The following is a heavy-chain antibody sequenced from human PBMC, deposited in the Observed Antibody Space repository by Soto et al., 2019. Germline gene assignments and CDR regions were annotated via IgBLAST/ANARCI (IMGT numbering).Heavy chain of an antibody. D-gene: IGHD2-2*01. CDR1: GYTFSGYN. V-gene: IGHV1-2*04. CDR3: ARGISTYCSSTSCRGSLYFDY. J-gene: IGHJ4*02. Sequence: ASAKVSCKASGYTFSGYNMDWVRQAPGQGLEVMGWINPNSGGTNYAQKFQGWVTMTRDTSISTAYMELSRLRSDDTAVYYCARGISTYCSSTSCRGSLYFDYRGQGTLVTVSS. CDR2: INPNSGGT.